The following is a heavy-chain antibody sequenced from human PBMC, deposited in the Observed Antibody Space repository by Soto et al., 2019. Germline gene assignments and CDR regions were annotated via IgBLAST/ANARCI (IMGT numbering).Heavy chain of an antibody. CDR3: ARELGFGELFQGDYYYGMDV. CDR2: ISSSSSYI. CDR1: GFTFSSYS. D-gene: IGHD3-10*01. J-gene: IGHJ6*02. Sequence: PGGSLRLSCAASGFTFSSYSMNWVRQAPGKGLEWVSSISSSSSYIYYADSVKGRFTISRDNAKNSLYLQMNSLRAEDTAVYYCARELGFGELFQGDYYYGMDVWGQGTTVTVSS. V-gene: IGHV3-21*01.